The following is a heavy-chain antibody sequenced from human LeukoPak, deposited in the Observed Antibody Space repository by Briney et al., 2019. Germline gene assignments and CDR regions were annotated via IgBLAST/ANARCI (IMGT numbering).Heavy chain of an antibody. CDR3: ARVTDYDFWSGYPDY. D-gene: IGHD3-3*01. Sequence: ASVKVSCKASGYTFTSYGISWVRQAPGQGLEWMGGIIPIFGTANYAQKFQGRVTITADKSTSTAYMELSSLRSEDTAVYYCARVTDYDFWSGYPDYWGQGTLVTVSS. CDR1: GYTFTSYG. CDR2: IIPIFGTA. J-gene: IGHJ4*02. V-gene: IGHV1-69*06.